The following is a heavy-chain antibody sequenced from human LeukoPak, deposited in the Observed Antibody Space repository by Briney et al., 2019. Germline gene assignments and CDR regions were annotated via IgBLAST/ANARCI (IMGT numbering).Heavy chain of an antibody. D-gene: IGHD3-3*01. J-gene: IGHJ4*02. CDR2: VSYSGST. V-gene: IGHV4-39*07. Sequence: PSETLSLTCTVSGGSISSSSYYWGWIRQPPGKGLEWIGSVSYSGSTYYNPSLKSRVTKSVDTSKNQFSLKLTSVTAADTALYYCARLDTIFGVAKGFDYWGQGTLVTVSS. CDR1: GGSISSSSYY. CDR3: ARLDTIFGVAKGFDY.